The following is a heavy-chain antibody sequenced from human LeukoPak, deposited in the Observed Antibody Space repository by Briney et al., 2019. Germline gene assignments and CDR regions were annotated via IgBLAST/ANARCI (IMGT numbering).Heavy chain of an antibody. J-gene: IGHJ4*02. Sequence: GASVKVSXKASGYTFTGYYMHWMRQAPGQGLEWMGWVNPNSGGTNYAQKFQGRVTMTRDTSISTAYMELSRLRSDDTAVYYCARPVLSGAAAADFDYWGQGTLVTVSS. CDR3: ARPVLSGAAAADFDY. D-gene: IGHD6-13*01. V-gene: IGHV1-2*02. CDR2: VNPNSGGT. CDR1: GYTFTGYY.